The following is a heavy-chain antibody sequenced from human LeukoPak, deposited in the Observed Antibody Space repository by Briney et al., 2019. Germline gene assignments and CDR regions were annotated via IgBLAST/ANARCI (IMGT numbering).Heavy chain of an antibody. J-gene: IGHJ4*02. Sequence: ASVKVSCKASGCTFTSYGISWVRQAPGQGLGWMGWISAYNGNTNYAQKLQGRVTMTTDTSTSTAYMELRSLRSDDTAVYYCARGRLNPGGACLDYWGQGTLVTVSS. CDR3: ARGRLNPGGACLDY. CDR1: GCTFTSYG. CDR2: ISAYNGNT. V-gene: IGHV1-18*01. D-gene: IGHD1-1*01.